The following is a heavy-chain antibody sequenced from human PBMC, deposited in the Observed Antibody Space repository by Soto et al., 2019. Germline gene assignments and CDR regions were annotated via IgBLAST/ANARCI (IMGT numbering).Heavy chain of an antibody. J-gene: IGHJ4*02. V-gene: IGHV4-30-4*01. CDR3: AGEDVLLWFGESGPFDY. CDR2: IYYSGST. D-gene: IGHD3-10*01. Sequence: SETLSLTCTVSGGSISSGDYYWRWIRQPPGKCLEWIGYIYYSGSTYYNPSLKSRVTISVDTSKNQFSLKLSSVTAADTAVYYCAGEDVLLWFGESGPFDYWGQGTLVTVSS. CDR1: GGSISSGDYY.